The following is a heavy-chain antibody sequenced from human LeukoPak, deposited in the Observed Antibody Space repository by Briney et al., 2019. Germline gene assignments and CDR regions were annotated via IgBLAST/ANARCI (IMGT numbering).Heavy chain of an antibody. Sequence: GGSLRLSCAASGFTFSSYSMNWVRQAPGKGLEWVSSISSSSSYMYYADSVKGRFTISRDNAKNSLYLQMNSLRAEDTAVYYCARFLEWLLYSPRFYYYGMDVWGQGTTVTVSS. CDR3: ARFLEWLLYSPRFYYYGMDV. CDR1: GFTFSSYS. J-gene: IGHJ6*02. CDR2: ISSSSSYM. D-gene: IGHD3-3*01. V-gene: IGHV3-21*01.